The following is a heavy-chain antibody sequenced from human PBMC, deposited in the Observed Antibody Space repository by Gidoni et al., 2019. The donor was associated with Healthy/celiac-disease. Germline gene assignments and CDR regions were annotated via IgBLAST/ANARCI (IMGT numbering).Heavy chain of an antibody. CDR3: ARGRGYSDY. V-gene: IGHV3-33*01. J-gene: IGHJ4*02. CDR2: IWYDGSNK. CDR1: GFTFSSSG. Sequence: QVQLVASGGGVVQHGRSLRLSCAASGFTFSSSGMHWVRQAPGKGLEWVAVIWYDGSNKYYTDSVKGRFTISRDNSKNTLYLQMNSLRAEDTAVYYCARGRGYSDYWGQGTLVTVSS.